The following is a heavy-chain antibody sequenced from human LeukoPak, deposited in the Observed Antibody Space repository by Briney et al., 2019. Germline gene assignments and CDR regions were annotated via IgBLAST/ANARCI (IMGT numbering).Heavy chain of an antibody. J-gene: IGHJ4*02. CDR2: IWYDGSNK. CDR3: AREGPRGNSQFDY. CDR1: GFTFSNYG. Sequence: PGGPLRLSCAASGFTFSNYGMHWVHQAPGKGLEWVALIWYDGSNKYYTDSVKGRLTISRDNSKDTLFLQMNSLRAEDTAVYYCAREGPRGNSQFDYWGQGTLVTVSS. D-gene: IGHD2/OR15-2a*01. V-gene: IGHV3-33*01.